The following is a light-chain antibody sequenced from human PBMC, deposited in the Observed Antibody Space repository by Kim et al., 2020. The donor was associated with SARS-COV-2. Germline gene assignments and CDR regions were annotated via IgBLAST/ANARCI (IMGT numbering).Light chain of an antibody. J-gene: IGLJ2*01. CDR2: QDD. CDR3: QAWDSSTAV. Sequence: SYELTQPPSVSVSPGQTASITCSGDALGEKYVCWYQQKPGQSPVLLIYQDDKRPSGIPERFSGSNSGNTAALTISETQALDEADYYCQAWDSSTAVFGGG. V-gene: IGLV3-1*01. CDR1: ALGEKY.